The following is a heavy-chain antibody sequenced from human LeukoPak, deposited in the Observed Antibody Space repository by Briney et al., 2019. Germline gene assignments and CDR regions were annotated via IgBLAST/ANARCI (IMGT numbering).Heavy chain of an antibody. V-gene: IGHV3-23*01. Sequence: GGSLRLSCSASGFTFSSYAMSWVRQAPGKGLEWVSTIGGGDTNTYYADSVKGRFSISRDNAKNTLYLRTYSLGAEDTAVYYCAKPMVVTAIFPDFDYWGQGTPVTVSS. CDR2: IGGGDTNT. CDR3: AKPMVVTAIFPDFDY. D-gene: IGHD2-21*02. CDR1: GFTFSSYA. J-gene: IGHJ4*02.